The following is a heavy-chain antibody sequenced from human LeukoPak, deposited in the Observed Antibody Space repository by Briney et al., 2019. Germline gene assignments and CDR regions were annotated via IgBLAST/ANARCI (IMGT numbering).Heavy chain of an antibody. CDR2: IYYSGST. D-gene: IGHD5-18*01. J-gene: IGHJ4*02. CDR3: TKDSVAMVTTSDY. V-gene: IGHV4-59*12. Sequence: SETLSLTCTVSGGSISSYYWSWIRQPPGKGLEWIGYIYYSGSTNYNPSLKSRVTISVDTSKNQFSLKLSSVTAADTALYYCTKDSVAMVTTSDYWGQGTLVTVSS. CDR1: GGSISSYY.